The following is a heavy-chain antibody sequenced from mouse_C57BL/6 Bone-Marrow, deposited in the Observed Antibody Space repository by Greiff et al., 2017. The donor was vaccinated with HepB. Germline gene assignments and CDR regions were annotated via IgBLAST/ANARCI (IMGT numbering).Heavy chain of an antibody. D-gene: IGHD4-1*01. CDR2: IYPRSGNT. CDR3: ARGTGTNFDV. Sequence: QVHVKQSGAELARPGASVKLSCKASGYTFTSYGISWVKQRTGQGLEWIGEIYPRSGNTYYNEKFKGKATLTADKSSSTAYMELRSLTSEDSAVYFCARGTGTNFDVWGTGTTVTVSS. CDR1: GYTFTSYG. V-gene: IGHV1-81*01. J-gene: IGHJ1*03.